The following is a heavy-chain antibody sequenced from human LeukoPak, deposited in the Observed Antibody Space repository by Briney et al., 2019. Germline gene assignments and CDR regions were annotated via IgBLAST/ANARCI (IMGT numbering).Heavy chain of an antibody. D-gene: IGHD4-17*01. CDR2: ISSSSSTI. CDR1: GFTFSSYS. J-gene: IGHJ3*02. Sequence: PGGSLRLSRAASGFTFSSYSMNWVRQAPGKGLEWVSYISSSSSTIYYADSVKGRFTISRDNAKNSLYLQMNSLRADDTAVYYCARGIPYGDYDAFDIWGQGTMVTVSS. V-gene: IGHV3-48*01. CDR3: ARGIPYGDYDAFDI.